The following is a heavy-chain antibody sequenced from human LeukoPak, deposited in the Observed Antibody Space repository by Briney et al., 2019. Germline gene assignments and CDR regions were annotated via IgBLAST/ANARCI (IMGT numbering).Heavy chain of an antibody. CDR2: IIPIFGTA. J-gene: IGHJ6*02. CDR3: AGDLPSGWYYYYYYYGMDV. CDR1: GGTFSSYA. V-gene: IGHV1-69*13. Sequence: SVKVSCKASGGTFSSYAISWVRQAPGQGLEWMGGIIPIFGTANYSQKFQGRVTITADESTSTAYMELSSLRSEDTAVYYCAGDLPSGWYYYYYYYGMDVWGQGTTVTVSS. D-gene: IGHD6-19*01.